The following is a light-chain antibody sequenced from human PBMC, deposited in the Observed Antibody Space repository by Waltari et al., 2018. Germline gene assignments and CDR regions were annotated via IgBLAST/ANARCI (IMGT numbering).Light chain of an antibody. Sequence: IQLTQSPSSLSVSVGDRVTITCRASQGISSYLAWYQQKPGKAPKPLIYAASTLQSGVPARFSGSGSGTDFTLTISSLQPEDFATYYCQQLNSYPRGLFTFGPGTKVDIK. CDR2: AAS. CDR1: QGISSY. CDR3: QQLNSYPRGLFT. V-gene: IGKV1-9*01. J-gene: IGKJ3*01.